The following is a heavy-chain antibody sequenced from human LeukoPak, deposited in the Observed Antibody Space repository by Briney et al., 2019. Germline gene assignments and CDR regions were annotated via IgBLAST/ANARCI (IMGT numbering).Heavy chain of an antibody. V-gene: IGHV3-74*01. CDR3: ARDTDYYDSSGYYSAFDI. CDR1: GFTFSSTW. J-gene: IGHJ3*02. D-gene: IGHD3-22*01. Sequence: GGSLRLSCAASGFTFSSTWMHWFRQAPGKGLVWVSRIHSDGSSTIYADSVKGRFTISRDNARNSLYLQMNSLRAEDTAVYYCARDTDYYDSSGYYSAFDIWGQGTMATVSS. CDR2: IHSDGSST.